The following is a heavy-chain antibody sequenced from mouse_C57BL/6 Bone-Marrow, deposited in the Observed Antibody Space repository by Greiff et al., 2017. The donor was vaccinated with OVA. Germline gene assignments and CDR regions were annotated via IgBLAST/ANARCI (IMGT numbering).Heavy chain of an antibody. D-gene: IGHD2-10*01. V-gene: IGHV5-9*01. CDR1: GFTFSSYT. J-gene: IGHJ1*03. CDR3: ARPYYGNYLSWYFDV. Sequence: EVQLVESGGGLVKPGGSLKLSCAASGFTFSSYTMSWVRQTPEKRLEWVATISGGGGNTYYPDSVKGRFTISRDNAKNTLYLQMSSLRSEDTALYDCARPYYGNYLSWYFDVWGTGTTVTVSS. CDR2: ISGGGGNT.